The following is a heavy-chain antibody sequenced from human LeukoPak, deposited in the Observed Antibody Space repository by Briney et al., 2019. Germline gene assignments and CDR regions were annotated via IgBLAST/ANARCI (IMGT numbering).Heavy chain of an antibody. V-gene: IGHV3-21*01. Sequence: GGSLGLSCAASGFTFSSHSLNWVRQAPGKGLEWVSSISSSSSYIHYADSVKGRFTISRDNAKNSLYLQLNSLRAEDTAVYYCARDQSYILTPYYYDYWGQGTLVTVSS. CDR3: ARDQSYILTPYYYDY. J-gene: IGHJ4*02. CDR2: ISSSSSYI. D-gene: IGHD3-9*01. CDR1: GFTFSSHS.